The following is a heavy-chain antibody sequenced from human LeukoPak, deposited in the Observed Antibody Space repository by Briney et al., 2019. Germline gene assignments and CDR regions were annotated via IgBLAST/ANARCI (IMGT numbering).Heavy chain of an antibody. CDR3: AATYSSGWYSHSDY. CDR1: GFTFDEYG. J-gene: IGHJ4*02. D-gene: IGHD6-19*01. V-gene: IGHV3-20*04. Sequence: GGSLRLSCAASGFTFDEYGMSWVRQAPGKGPEWVSGINWNGGGTAYAASVKGRFTISRDNAKNSLYLQMNSLRAEDTALYYCAATYSSGWYSHSDYWGQGTLVTVSS. CDR2: INWNGGGT.